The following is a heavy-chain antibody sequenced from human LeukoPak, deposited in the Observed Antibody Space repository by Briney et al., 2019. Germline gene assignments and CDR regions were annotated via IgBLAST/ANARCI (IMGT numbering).Heavy chain of an antibody. D-gene: IGHD3-22*01. V-gene: IGHV1-46*01. CDR1: GYTFTSYY. J-gene: IGHJ4*02. CDR2: INPSGGST. CDR3: ARDFDTYYYDSSGYSPSYYFDY. Sequence: ASVTVSCKASGYTFTSYYMHWVRQAPGQGLEWMGIINPSGGSTSYAQKFQGRVTMTRDMSTSTVYMELSSLRSEDTAVYYCARDFDTYYYDSSGYSPSYYFDYWGQGTLVTVSS.